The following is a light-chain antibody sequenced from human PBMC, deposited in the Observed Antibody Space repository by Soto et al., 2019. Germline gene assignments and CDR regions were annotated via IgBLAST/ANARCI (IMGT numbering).Light chain of an antibody. CDR1: SSDVGGYNY. J-gene: IGLJ1*01. V-gene: IGLV2-8*01. Sequence: QSALTQPPSASGSPGQSVTISCTGTSSDVGGYNYVSWYQHHPGNAPKLMIYEVNKRTSGVPDRFSGSKSGNTASLTVSGLQAEDEVDYYCSSYAGSNTPYVFGTGTKLTVL. CDR2: EVN. CDR3: SSYAGSNTPYV.